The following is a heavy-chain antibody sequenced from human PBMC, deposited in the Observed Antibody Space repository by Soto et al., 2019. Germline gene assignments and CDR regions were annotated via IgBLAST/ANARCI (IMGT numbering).Heavy chain of an antibody. CDR2: INHRGSS. D-gene: IGHD3-16*01. CDR3: AIYDNMTHLYVVSF. J-gene: IGHJ3*01. CDR1: GGALSGYY. V-gene: IGHV4-34*01. Sequence: PSETPSLTSAVYGGALSGYYWSWIRQSPGKGLEWIGEINHRGSSDYNPFLKSRVTISIDASKNQFSLELSSVTAADTAIYYCAIYDNMTHLYVVSFWG.